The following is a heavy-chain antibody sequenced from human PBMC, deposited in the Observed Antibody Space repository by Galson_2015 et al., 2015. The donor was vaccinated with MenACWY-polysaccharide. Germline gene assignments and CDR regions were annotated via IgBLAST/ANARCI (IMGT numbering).Heavy chain of an antibody. Sequence: SLRLSCAASGLTFRSYWMTWVRQAPGKGLEWVTNIKKDGSEKYYVDSVKGRFTISRDNSKNSLYLQMHSLRAEDTAVYSCARGHYGMDVWGQGTTVTVSS. J-gene: IGHJ6*02. CDR1: GLTFRSYW. CDR2: IKKDGSEK. V-gene: IGHV3-7*01. CDR3: ARGHYGMDV.